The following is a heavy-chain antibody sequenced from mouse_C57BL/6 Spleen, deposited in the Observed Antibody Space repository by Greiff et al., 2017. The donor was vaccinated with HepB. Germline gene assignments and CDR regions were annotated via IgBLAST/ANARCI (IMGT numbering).Heavy chain of an antibody. CDR2: IWRGGST. CDR1: GFSLTSYG. CDR3: AKNPGGPYYAMDY. Sequence: QVQLKESGPGLVQPSQSLSITCTVSGFSLTSYGVHWVRQSPGKGLEWLGVIWRGGSTDYNAAFMSRLSITKDNSKSQVFFKMNSLQADDTAIYYCAKNPGGPYYAMDYWGQGTSVTVSS. V-gene: IGHV2-5*01. J-gene: IGHJ4*01.